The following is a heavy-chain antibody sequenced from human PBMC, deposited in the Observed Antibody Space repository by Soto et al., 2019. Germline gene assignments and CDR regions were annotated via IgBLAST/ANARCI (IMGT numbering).Heavy chain of an antibody. CDR2: ISYDGGSK. V-gene: IGHV3-30-3*01. J-gene: IGHJ5*02. D-gene: IGHD2-15*01. Sequence: GESLKISCAASGFTFSRYALHWVRQAPGKGLEWLAVISYDGGSKYYADSVKGRFTISRENSENTLFLQMNNLRVEDTALYFCARDHVIYCSGGSCYCDHWGQGTLVTVSS. CDR1: GFTFSRYA. CDR3: ARDHVIYCSGGSCYCDH.